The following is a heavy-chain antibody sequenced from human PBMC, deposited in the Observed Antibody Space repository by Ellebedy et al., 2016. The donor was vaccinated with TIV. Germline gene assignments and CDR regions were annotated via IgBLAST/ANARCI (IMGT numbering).Heavy chain of an antibody. CDR1: GGSISSYY. J-gene: IGHJ4*02. CDR2: IYYSGST. V-gene: IGHV4-59*01. D-gene: IGHD3-22*01. CDR3: AIALNYYDSSGYYPKSFDY. Sequence: SETLSLTCTVSGGSISSYYWSWIRQPPGKGLEWIGYIYYSGSTNYNPYLKRRVTISVDTSKNQFSLKLSSVTAADTAVYYCAIALNYYDSSGYYPKSFDYWGQGTLVTVSS.